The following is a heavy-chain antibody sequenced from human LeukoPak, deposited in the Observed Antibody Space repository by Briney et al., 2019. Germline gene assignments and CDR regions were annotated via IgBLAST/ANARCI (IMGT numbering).Heavy chain of an antibody. D-gene: IGHD2-2*01. CDR2: IIPIFGTA. CDR3: ARGVGDCSSTSCSLNYYYYYGMDV. V-gene: IGHV1-69*13. J-gene: IGHJ6*02. Sequence: SVTVSCKASGGTFSSYAISWVRQAPGQGLEWMGGIIPIFGTANYAQKFQGRVTITADESTSTAYMELSSLRSEDTAVYYCARGVGDCSSTSCSLNYYYYYGMDVWGQGTTVTVSS. CDR1: GGTFSSYA.